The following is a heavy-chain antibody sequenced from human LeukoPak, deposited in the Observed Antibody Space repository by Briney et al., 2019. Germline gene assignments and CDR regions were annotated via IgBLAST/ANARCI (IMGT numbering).Heavy chain of an antibody. V-gene: IGHV3-23*01. CDR2: ISGSGGST. J-gene: IGHJ4*02. D-gene: IGHD2-2*01. CDR3: ARREPQGCSGTSCFAGPVGH. Sequence: GSLRLSCAASGFTFSSYAMSWVRQAPGKGLEWVSAISGSGGSTYYADSVKGRFTISRDNSKNTLYLQMNSLRAEDTAVYYCARREPQGCSGTSCFAGPVGHWGQGTLVTVSS. CDR1: GFTFSSYA.